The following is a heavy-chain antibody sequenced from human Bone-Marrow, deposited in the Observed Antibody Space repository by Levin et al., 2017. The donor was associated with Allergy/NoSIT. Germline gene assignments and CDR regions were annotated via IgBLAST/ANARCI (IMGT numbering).Heavy chain of an antibody. J-gene: IGHJ4*02. D-gene: IGHD2-15*01. Sequence: SQTLSLTCTVSGDSIRRSTYYWVWIRQPPGKGLEWIGSIYYIGTTHYNPSLKSRVTISLDTSKNQFSLGLSSVTAADTAVYFCTRSLGYCRGDSSYYCFDRWGQAALVTVSS. CDR3: TRSLGYCRGDSSYYCFDR. CDR1: GDSIRRSTYY. V-gene: IGHV4-39*07. CDR2: IYYIGTT.